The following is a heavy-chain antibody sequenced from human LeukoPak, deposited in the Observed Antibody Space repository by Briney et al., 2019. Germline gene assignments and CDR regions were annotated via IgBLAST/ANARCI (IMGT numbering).Heavy chain of an antibody. CDR2: VHHSGST. J-gene: IGHJ4*02. Sequence: PSETLSLTCAVYGGSFSSYYWTWVRQPPGKRLEWIGEVHHSGSTNYNPSLKSRVTISVDTSKNQFSLRLSSVTAADTAVYYCCTGAYLYWGQGNLVTVSS. D-gene: IGHD2-8*02. CDR3: CTGAYLY. V-gene: IGHV4-34*01. CDR1: GGSFSSYY.